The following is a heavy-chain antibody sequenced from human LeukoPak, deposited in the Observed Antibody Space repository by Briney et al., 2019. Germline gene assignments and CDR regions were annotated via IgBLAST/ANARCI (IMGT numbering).Heavy chain of an antibody. D-gene: IGHD6-19*01. J-gene: IGHJ4*02. CDR1: GFTFSSYS. CDR2: ITSSGEYT. CDR3: AKRSSSTSGYFAS. V-gene: IGHV3-23*01. Sequence: PGGSLSLSCAASGFTFSSYSMTCVRQAPGKGLEWVSTITSSGEYTDYADSVKGRFTISRDNSNNTLYLQMSSLRADDTAMYFCAKRSSSTSGYFASWGQGILVTVSS.